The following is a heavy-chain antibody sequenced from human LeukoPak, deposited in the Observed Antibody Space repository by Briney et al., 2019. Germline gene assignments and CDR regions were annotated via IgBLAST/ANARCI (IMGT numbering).Heavy chain of an antibody. CDR2: IYSGRST. Sequence: PGGSLRLCCAASGFTVSTNYMSWVRQAPGKGLEWGSVIYSGRSTYYADSVKGRFTIPRDNSKNTLYLQMNSLRAEDMAVYYCARGRGTYYFDYWGQGTLVTVSS. CDR1: GFTVSTNY. D-gene: IGHD3-10*01. V-gene: IGHV3-53*01. J-gene: IGHJ4*02. CDR3: ARGRGTYYFDY.